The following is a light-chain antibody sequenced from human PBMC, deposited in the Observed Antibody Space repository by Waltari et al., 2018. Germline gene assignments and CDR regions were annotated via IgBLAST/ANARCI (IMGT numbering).Light chain of an antibody. CDR1: QSCGSSY. J-gene: IGKJ4*01. V-gene: IGKV3-20*01. CDR3: QQYGSSPRT. CDR2: GAS. Sequence: EIVLTQSPGTLSLSPGERATLSCRASQSCGSSYLAWYQQKPGQAPRLLIYGASSRATGIPDRFSGSGSGTDFTLTISRLEPEDFAVYYCQQYGSSPRTFGGGTKVEIK.